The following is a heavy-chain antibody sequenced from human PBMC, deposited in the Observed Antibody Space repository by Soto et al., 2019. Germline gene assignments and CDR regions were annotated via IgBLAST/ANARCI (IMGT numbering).Heavy chain of an antibody. D-gene: IGHD2-15*01. V-gene: IGHV3-23*01. J-gene: IGHJ4*02. Sequence: EVQLLESGGDLVQPGGSLRLSCAASGFTFSTYAMSWVHQAPGKGLEWVSGITGSGGSTYYADSVKGRFTISRDNSKNTLILQMSSLRAEDTAVYYCAKAGGDCSGGSCYSGQGDYWGQGTLVTVSS. CDR3: AKAGGDCSGGSCYSGQGDY. CDR2: ITGSGGST. CDR1: GFTFSTYA.